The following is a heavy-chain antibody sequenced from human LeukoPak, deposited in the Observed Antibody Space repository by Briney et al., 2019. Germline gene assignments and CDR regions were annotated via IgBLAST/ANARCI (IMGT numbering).Heavy chain of an antibody. V-gene: IGHV4-34*01. CDR2: INHSGST. CDR1: GGSFSGYY. CDR3: ASSPRYYDSGSYYRAEYYFDY. J-gene: IGHJ4*02. D-gene: IGHD3-10*01. Sequence: SETLSLTCAVYGGSFSGYYWSWIRQPPGKGLEWIGEINHSGSTNYNPSLKSRVTISVDTSKNQFSLKLSSVTAADTAVYYCASSPRYYDSGSYYRAEYYFDYWGQGTLVTVSS.